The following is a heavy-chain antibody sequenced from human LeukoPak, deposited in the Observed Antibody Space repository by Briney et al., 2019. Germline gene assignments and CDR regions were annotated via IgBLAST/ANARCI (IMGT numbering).Heavy chain of an antibody. CDR3: ARDGVAVAGTYSWFDP. J-gene: IGHJ5*02. D-gene: IGHD6-19*01. CDR1: GFTFSSYG. Sequence: GRSLRLSCAASGFTFSSYGMHWVRQAPGKGLEWVAVIWYDGSNKYYADSVKGRFTISRDNPKNTLYLQMNSLRAEDTAVYYCARDGVAVAGTYSWFDPWGQGTLVTVSS. CDR2: IWYDGSNK. V-gene: IGHV3-33*01.